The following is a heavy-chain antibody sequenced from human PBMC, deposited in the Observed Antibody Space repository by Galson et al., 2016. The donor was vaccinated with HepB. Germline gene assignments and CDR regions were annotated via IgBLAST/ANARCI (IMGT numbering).Heavy chain of an antibody. CDR2: VRTKTNSYAT. V-gene: IGHV3-73*01. CDR3: ANSGYTNINLLDY. J-gene: IGHJ4*02. CDR1: GYIFSGSD. D-gene: IGHD5-12*01. Sequence: SLRLSCTASGYIFSGSDMHWVRQASGKGLEWVGRVRTKTNSYATAYAASVKGRFTISRDDSKNTAYLQMNSLKTEDTAVDYCANSGYTNINLLDYWGQGTLVTVSS.